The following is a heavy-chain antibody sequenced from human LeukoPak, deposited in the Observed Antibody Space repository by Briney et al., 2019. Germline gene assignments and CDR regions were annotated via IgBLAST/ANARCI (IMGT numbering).Heavy chain of an antibody. D-gene: IGHD3-10*01. Sequence: PGGSLRLSCAASGFTFRSYWMHWVRQVPGRGLVWVSRIDAEGATTTYADSVKGRFTISRDNAKNTLYLQMNSLRAEDTALYYCARTRLWFGVLSHFHYWGQGTLVTVSS. J-gene: IGHJ4*02. V-gene: IGHV3-74*01. CDR3: ARTRLWFGVLSHFHY. CDR2: IDAEGATT. CDR1: GFTFRSYW.